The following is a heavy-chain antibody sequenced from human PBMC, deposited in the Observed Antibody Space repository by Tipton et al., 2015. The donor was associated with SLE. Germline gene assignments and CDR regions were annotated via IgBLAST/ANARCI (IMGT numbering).Heavy chain of an antibody. V-gene: IGHV4-59*11. CDR2: IYYSGST. CDR1: GGSISSHY. CDR3: ARGEGGSWCDY. J-gene: IGHJ4*02. Sequence: TLSLTCTVSGGSISSHYWSWIRQPPGKGLEWIGYIYYSGSTNYNPSLKSRVTISVDTSKNQFSLKLSSVTAADTAVYYCARGEGGSWCDYWGQGTLVTVS. D-gene: IGHD2-15*01.